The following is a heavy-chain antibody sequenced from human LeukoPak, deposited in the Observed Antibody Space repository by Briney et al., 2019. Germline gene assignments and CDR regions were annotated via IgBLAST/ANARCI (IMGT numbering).Heavy chain of an antibody. J-gene: IGHJ3*02. Sequence: GASVKVSCKASGGTFSSYAISWVRQAPGQGLEWMGRIIPIFGIANYAQKFQGRVTITADKSTGTAYMELSSLRSEDTAVYYCARGHIVVVPAASPGAFDIWGQGTMVTVSS. V-gene: IGHV1-69*04. CDR1: GGTFSSYA. D-gene: IGHD2-2*01. CDR2: IIPIFGIA. CDR3: ARGHIVVVPAASPGAFDI.